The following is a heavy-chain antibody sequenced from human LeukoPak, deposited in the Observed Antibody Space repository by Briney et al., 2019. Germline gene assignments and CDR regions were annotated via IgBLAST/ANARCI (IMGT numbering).Heavy chain of an antibody. CDR1: GFTFSNYG. CDR3: ARDLRGYRGSDYSGYFDF. Sequence: GGSLRLSCGASGFTFSNYGMLWVRQAPGKGLEWVAFIRYDGNNKLYADSVKGRFTISRDNSKNTLYLHINSLRAEDTAVYYCARDLRGYRGSDYSGYFDFWGQGTLVTVSS. J-gene: IGHJ4*02. CDR2: IRYDGNNK. V-gene: IGHV3-30*02. D-gene: IGHD5-12*01.